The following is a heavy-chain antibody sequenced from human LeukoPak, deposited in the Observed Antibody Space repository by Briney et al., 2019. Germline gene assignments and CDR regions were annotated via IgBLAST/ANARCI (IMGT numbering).Heavy chain of an antibody. D-gene: IGHD3-10*01. CDR2: ISYDGSNI. CDR3: AKEIKMVSLTMVRAIDY. J-gene: IGHJ4*02. Sequence: PGGSLRLSCAASGFTFSSYGMHWVRQAPGKGLEWVAVISYDGSNIYYADSVKGRFTISRDNSKNTLYLQMNSLRAEDTAVYYCAKEIKMVSLTMVRAIDYWGQGTLVTVSS. V-gene: IGHV3-30*18. CDR1: GFTFSSYG.